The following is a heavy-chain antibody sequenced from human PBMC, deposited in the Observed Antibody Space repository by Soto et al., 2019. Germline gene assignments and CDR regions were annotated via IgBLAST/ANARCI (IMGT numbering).Heavy chain of an antibody. J-gene: IGHJ4*02. CDR2: ISATGGGT. D-gene: IGHD1-26*01. Sequence: GGSLRLSCAASGFKFSSYAMSWVRQAPGKGLEWVSLISATGGGTYYADSVKGRFTISRDNSDNTLYLQVHSLRAEDTAVYYCAKERRAGRNSAFYCDCWGQGAQVTVSS. V-gene: IGHV3-23*01. CDR3: AKERRAGRNSAFYCDC. CDR1: GFKFSSYA.